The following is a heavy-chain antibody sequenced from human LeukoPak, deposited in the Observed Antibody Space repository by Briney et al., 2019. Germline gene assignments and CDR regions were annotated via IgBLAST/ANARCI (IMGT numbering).Heavy chain of an antibody. CDR3: AREEYSGSYYFDY. CDR1: GFTFSSYA. J-gene: IGHJ4*02. V-gene: IGHV3-21*01. CDR2: ISSSSSYI. Sequence: GRSLRLSCAASGFTFSSYAMNWVRQAPGKGLEWVSSISSSSSYIYYADSVKGRFTISRDNAKNSLYLQMNSLRAEDTAVYYCAREEYSGSYYFDYWGQGTLVTVAS. D-gene: IGHD1-26*01.